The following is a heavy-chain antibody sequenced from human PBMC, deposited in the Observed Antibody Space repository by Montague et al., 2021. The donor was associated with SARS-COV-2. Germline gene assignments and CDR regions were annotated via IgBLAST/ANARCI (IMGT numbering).Heavy chain of an antibody. CDR2: IYWDDDK. V-gene: IGHV2-5*02. J-gene: IGHJ5*02. D-gene: IGHD3-3*01. CDR1: GGSISSSSYY. Sequence: TLSLTCTVSGGSISSSSYYWGWIRQPPGKALEWLALIYWDDDKRYSPSLKSRLTITKDTSKNQVVLTMTNMDPVDTATYYCAHSPPYYDFWSGYTALYNWFDPWGQGTLVTVSS. CDR3: AHSPPYYDFWSGYTALYNWFDP.